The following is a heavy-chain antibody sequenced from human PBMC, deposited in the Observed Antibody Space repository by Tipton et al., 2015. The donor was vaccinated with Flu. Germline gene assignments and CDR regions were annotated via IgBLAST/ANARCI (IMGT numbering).Heavy chain of an antibody. J-gene: IGHJ5*02. V-gene: IGHV4-61*02. D-gene: IGHD2/OR15-2a*01. Sequence: TLSLTCTVSGCSISSGSYYWSWIRQPAGKGLEWIGRIYTSGSTNYNPSLKSRVTISVDTSKNQFSLKLSSVTAADTAVYYCARHTNKSNWFDPWGQGTLVIVSS. CDR2: IYTSGST. CDR1: GCSISSGSYY. CDR3: ARHTNKSNWFDP.